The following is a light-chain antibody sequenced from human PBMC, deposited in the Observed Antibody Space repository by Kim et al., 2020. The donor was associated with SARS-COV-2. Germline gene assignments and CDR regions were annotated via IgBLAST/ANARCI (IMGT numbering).Light chain of an antibody. CDR2: ADN. CDR3: QSYDSNSLI. V-gene: IGLV6-57*04. Sequence: NFMLTQPHSVSESPGKTVTISCSRSSGDIASNYVQWYQQRPGSAPTTVIYADNQRPSGVPDRFSGSLDSSSNSASLTISGLKTEDEAHYYCQSYDSNSLIFGGGTQLTVL. CDR1: SGDIASNY. J-gene: IGLJ2*01.